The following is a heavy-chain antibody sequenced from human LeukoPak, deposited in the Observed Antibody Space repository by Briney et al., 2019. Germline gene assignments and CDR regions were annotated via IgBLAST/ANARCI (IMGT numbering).Heavy chain of an antibody. V-gene: IGHV3-48*03. J-gene: IGHJ4*02. CDR2: ISSSTTTI. Sequence: GGSLRLSCAASGFTFSSYEMNWVRQAPGKGLEWVSYISSSTTTIFYADSVKGRFTISRDNAKNSLYLQMNSLRDEDTAIYYCAREGSGAFGNWGQGTLVTVSS. CDR3: AREGSGAFGN. CDR1: GFTFSSYE. D-gene: IGHD1-26*01.